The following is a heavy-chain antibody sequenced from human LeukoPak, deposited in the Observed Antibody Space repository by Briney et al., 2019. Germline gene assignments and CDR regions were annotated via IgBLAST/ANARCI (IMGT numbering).Heavy chain of an antibody. CDR3: AREGYYYDSSGGYFDY. CDR2: INTDGSST. J-gene: IGHJ4*02. CDR1: GFTFSSYW. V-gene: IGHV3-74*01. Sequence: GGSLRLSCAASGFTFSSYWMHWVRQAPGKGLVWVSRINTDGSSTSYADSVKGRFTISRDNAKNTLYPQMNSLRAEDTAVYYCAREGYYYDSSGGYFDYWGQGTLVTVSS. D-gene: IGHD3-22*01.